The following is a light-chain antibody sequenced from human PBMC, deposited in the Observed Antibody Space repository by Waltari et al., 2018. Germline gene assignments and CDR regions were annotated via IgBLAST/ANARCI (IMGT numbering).Light chain of an antibody. CDR3: QTGGHGTWV. CDR1: SGHTNNI. CDR2: VNSDGSH. Sequence: QLVLTQSPSASAPLGASVKLTCTLSSGHTNNIIAWHPQHPKKGPRYLMKVNSDGSHNKGDKIPGRFSGSSSGAERYLTISSLQSEDEADYYCQTGGHGTWVFGGGTKLTVL. V-gene: IGLV4-69*01. J-gene: IGLJ3*02.